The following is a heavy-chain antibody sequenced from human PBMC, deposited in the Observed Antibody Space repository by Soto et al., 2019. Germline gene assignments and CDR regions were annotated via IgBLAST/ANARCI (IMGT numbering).Heavy chain of an antibody. CDR1: GFTFSNAW. J-gene: IGHJ4*02. D-gene: IGHD3-10*01. CDR3: TTDPMVRGVSAPFDY. V-gene: IGHV3-15*01. Sequence: EVQLVESGGGLVKPGGSLRLSCAASGFTFSNAWRSWVRQAPGKGLEWVGRIKSKTDGGTTDYAAPVKGRFTISRDDSKNTLYLQMNSLKTEDTAVYYCTTDPMVRGVSAPFDYWGQGTLVTVSS. CDR2: IKSKTDGGTT.